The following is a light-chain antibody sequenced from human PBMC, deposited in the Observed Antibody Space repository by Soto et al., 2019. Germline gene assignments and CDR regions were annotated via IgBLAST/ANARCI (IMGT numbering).Light chain of an antibody. V-gene: IGKV1-17*01. CDR2: AAS. J-gene: IGKJ4*01. CDR3: QQYGSSPLT. CDR1: QDIRSA. Sequence: DIQMTQSPSSLSASVGDRFTITCRTSQDIRSALAWYQQKPGKAPKRLVYAASSLDSGVPSRFSGSGSGTEFTLTISSLQPEDFAVYYCQQYGSSPLTFGGGTKVDI.